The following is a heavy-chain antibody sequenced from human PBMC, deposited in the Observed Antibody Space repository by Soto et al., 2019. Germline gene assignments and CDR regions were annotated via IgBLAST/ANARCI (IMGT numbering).Heavy chain of an antibody. D-gene: IGHD5-18*01. V-gene: IGHV1-3*01. CDR3: ARAGARGYSYGYSNFDS. CDR1: GYTVTSYA. CDR2: INAGNGNT. Sequence: QVQLVQSGAEVKKPGASVKVSCKASGYTVTSYAMHWVRQAPGQRLEWMGWINAGNGNTKYSQKFQGRVTITRDTSASTAYMELSSLRSEDRAVYYCARAGARGYSYGYSNFDSWGQGTLVTVSS. J-gene: IGHJ4*02.